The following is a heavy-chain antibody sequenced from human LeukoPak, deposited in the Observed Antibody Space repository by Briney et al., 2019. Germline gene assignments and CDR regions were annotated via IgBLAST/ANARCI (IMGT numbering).Heavy chain of an antibody. CDR1: GFTFSSYA. D-gene: IGHD2-2*01. J-gene: IGHJ6*02. CDR3: AKVECSSTSCFYYYYYGMDV. V-gene: IGHV3-23*01. Sequence: GGSLRLSCAASGFTFSSYAMSWVRQAPGEGLEWVSAISGSGGSTYYADSVKGRFTISRDNSKNTLYLQMNSLRAEDTAVYYCAKVECSSTSCFYYYYYGMDVWGQGTTVTVSS. CDR2: ISGSGGST.